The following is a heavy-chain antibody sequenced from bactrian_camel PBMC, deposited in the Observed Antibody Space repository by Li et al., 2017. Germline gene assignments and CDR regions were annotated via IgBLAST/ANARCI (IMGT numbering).Heavy chain of an antibody. CDR3: AARGGVFCHLRLSEYKS. J-gene: IGHJ4*01. CDR1: GYTYSRTC. Sequence: DVQLVESGGGSVQAGGSLRLSCLASGYTYSRTCMGWFRQAPGKERERVATIATDGGSTRYLDSVKGRFTISQDNAKNTLYLQMNSLKPEDTAMYYCAARGGVFCHLRLSEYKSWGQGTQVTVS. V-gene: IGHV3S42*01. D-gene: IGHD3*01. CDR2: IATDGGST.